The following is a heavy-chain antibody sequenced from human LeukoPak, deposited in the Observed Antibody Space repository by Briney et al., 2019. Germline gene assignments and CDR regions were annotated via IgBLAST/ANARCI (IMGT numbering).Heavy chain of an antibody. CDR1: GFTFSDYY. CDR2: ISSSGRTI. Sequence: GGSLRLSCAASGFTFSDYYMSWIRQAPGKGLEWVSYISSSGRTIYYADSVKGRFTISRDNAKNSLYLQMNSLRAEDTAVYYCASSRGNYYFDYWGQGTLVTVSS. J-gene: IGHJ4*02. CDR3: ASSRGNYYFDY. V-gene: IGHV3-11*04. D-gene: IGHD4-23*01.